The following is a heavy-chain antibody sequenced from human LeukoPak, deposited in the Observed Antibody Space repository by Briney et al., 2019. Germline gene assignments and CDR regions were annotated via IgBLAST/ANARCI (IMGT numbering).Heavy chain of an antibody. CDR2: IVVGSGNT. CDR1: GFTFTSSA. Sequence: GTSVKVSCKASGFTFTSSAVQWVRQARGQRLEWIGWIVVGSGNTNYAQKFQERVTITRDMSTSTAYMGLSSVRSEDTAVYYCAADLFSITMVRGVLDYWGQGTLVTVSS. D-gene: IGHD3-10*01. CDR3: AADLFSITMVRGVLDY. V-gene: IGHV1-58*01. J-gene: IGHJ4*02.